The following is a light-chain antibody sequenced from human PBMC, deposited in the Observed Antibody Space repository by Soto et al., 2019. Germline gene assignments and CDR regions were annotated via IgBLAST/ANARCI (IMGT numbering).Light chain of an antibody. CDR2: KAS. J-gene: IGKJ1*01. CDR1: HSISVW. CDR3: QQYNVYWT. V-gene: IGKV1-5*03. Sequence: DIQMTQSPSTLSASVGDRVTITCRASHSISVWLAWYQQKPGKAPKLLIYKASSLANGVPSRFSGSGAGTEFTLTISNLQPDDFATYYCQQYNVYWTFGQGTKVEIK.